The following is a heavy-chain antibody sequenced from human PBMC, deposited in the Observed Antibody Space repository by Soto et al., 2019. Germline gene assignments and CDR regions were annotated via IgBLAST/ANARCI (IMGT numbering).Heavy chain of an antibody. D-gene: IGHD3-22*01. CDR3: ARGWGYDSSDYYYAY. CDR1: GGTFSRHA. J-gene: IGHJ4*02. CDR2: IIPMFGTA. Sequence: QVQLVQSGAEVRKPGSSVKVSCKASGGTFSRHAINWVRQAPGQGLEWMGGIIPMFGTANHAQKFQGRVTIIADESTSTAYMELSRLRSEDTAIYYCARGWGYDSSDYYYAYWGQGTVVIVSS. V-gene: IGHV1-69*01.